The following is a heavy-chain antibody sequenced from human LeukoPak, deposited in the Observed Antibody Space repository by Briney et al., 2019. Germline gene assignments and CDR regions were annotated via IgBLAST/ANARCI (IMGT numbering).Heavy chain of an antibody. CDR3: AKSLGVGGYTRYKGFDQ. CDR1: GFTFNSFA. V-gene: IGHV3-23*01. CDR2: ISGSDGTS. J-gene: IGHJ4*02. D-gene: IGHD3-16*02. Sequence: GGSLRLSCAASGFTFNSFAMNWVRQAPGKGLEWVSSISGSDGTSHYADFVKGRFTISRDNSKNTLYLQMNSLRAEDTTAYYCAKSLGVGGYTRYKGFDQWGQGTLVVVSS.